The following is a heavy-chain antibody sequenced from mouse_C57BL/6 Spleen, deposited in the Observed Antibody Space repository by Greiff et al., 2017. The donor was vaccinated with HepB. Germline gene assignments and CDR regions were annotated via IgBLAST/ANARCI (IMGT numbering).Heavy chain of an antibody. D-gene: IGHD1-1*01. Sequence: EVKLMESGGGLVKPGGSLKLSCAASGFTFSSYAMSWVRQTPEKRLEWVATISDGGSYTYYPDNVKGRFTISRDNAKNKLYLQMSHLKSEDTAMYYCARALITTVKYFEVWGTGTTVTVSS. CDR2: ISDGGSYT. CDR1: GFTFSSYA. V-gene: IGHV5-4*03. J-gene: IGHJ1*03. CDR3: ARALITTVKYFEV.